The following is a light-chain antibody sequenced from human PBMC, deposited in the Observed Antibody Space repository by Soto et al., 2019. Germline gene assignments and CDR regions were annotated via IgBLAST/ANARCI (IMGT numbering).Light chain of an antibody. CDR2: DAS. J-gene: IGKJ4*01. Sequence: EIVLTQSPATLSLSPGERATLSCRASQSVRSYLAWYQQKPGQAPSLLIYDASNRATGIPARFTGSGSGTDFTLTISSLEPEDFAVYYCQQSSNWPLTFGGGTKVDIK. CDR1: QSVRSY. CDR3: QQSSNWPLT. V-gene: IGKV3-11*01.